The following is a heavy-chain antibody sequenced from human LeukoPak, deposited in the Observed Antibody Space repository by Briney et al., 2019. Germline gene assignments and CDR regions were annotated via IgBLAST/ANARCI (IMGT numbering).Heavy chain of an antibody. CDR3: AKDRGSSWTISYFDY. V-gene: IGHV3-23*01. J-gene: IGHJ4*02. CDR2: ISGSGGST. Sequence: GGSLRLSCAASAFTFSSYAMSWVRQAPGKGLEWVSAISGSGGSTYYADSVKGRFTISRDNSKNTLSLQMNSLRAEDTAVYYCAKDRGSSWTISYFDYGGQGTLVTVSS. CDR1: AFTFSSYA. D-gene: IGHD6-13*01.